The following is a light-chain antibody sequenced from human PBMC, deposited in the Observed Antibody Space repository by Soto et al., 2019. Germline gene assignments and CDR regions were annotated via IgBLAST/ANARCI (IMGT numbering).Light chain of an antibody. CDR3: QQSYSTPFT. J-gene: IGKJ3*01. V-gene: IGKV1-39*01. Sequence: DIQMTQSPSSLSASVGDRVTIPCRASQSISRYLNWYQQKPGTAPKLVIYAASSLHYEVPSRFSGSGSGTDFTLTISSLQPEDFATYYCQQSYSTPFTFGPGTKVDLK. CDR1: QSISRY. CDR2: AAS.